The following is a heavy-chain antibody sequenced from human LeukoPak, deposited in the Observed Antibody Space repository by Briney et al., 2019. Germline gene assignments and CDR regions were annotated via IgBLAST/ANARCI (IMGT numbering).Heavy chain of an antibody. Sequence: PGGSLRLPCAASGFTFSSYAMHWVRQAPGKGLEWVAVISYDGSNKYYADSVKGRFTISRDNSKNTLYLQMNSLRAEDTAVYYCARDHVVVPAAMAGGGWRSYYFDYWGQGTLVTVSS. CDR1: GFTFSSYA. V-gene: IGHV3-30-3*01. D-gene: IGHD2-2*01. CDR2: ISYDGSNK. CDR3: ARDHVVVPAAMAGGGWRSYYFDY. J-gene: IGHJ4*02.